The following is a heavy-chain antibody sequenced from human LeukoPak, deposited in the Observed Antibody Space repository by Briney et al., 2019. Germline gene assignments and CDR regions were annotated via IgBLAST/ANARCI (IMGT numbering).Heavy chain of an antibody. Sequence: SETLSLTCAVYGGSFSGYYWSWIRQPPGKGLEWIGEINHRGSTNYNPSLKSRVTISVDTSRRQFFLKLNSVTAADTAVYFCALAPNSNWFDFWGPGILVTVSS. J-gene: IGHJ5*01. CDR3: ALAPNSNWFDF. CDR2: INHRGST. CDR1: GGSFSGYY. D-gene: IGHD2-8*01. V-gene: IGHV4-34*01.